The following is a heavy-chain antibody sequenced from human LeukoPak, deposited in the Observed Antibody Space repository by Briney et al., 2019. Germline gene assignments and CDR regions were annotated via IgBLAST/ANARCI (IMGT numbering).Heavy chain of an antibody. CDR3: AKDGNYLDSSGFFIPFDH. V-gene: IGHV3-23*01. D-gene: IGHD3-22*01. Sequence: GGSLRPSCSASGFTFSRSAMTWVRQLPGKGLEWVSPISGNGQQRYYGDSVKGRFSVSRDNSKNTLYLQMDSLRADDSALYYCAKDGNYLDSSGFFIPFDHWGQGTLVTVSS. CDR2: ISGNGQQR. CDR1: GFTFSRSA. J-gene: IGHJ4*02.